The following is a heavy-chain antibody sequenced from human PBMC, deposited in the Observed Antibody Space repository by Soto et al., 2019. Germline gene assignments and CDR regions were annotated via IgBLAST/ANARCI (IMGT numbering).Heavy chain of an antibody. D-gene: IGHD1-26*01. Sequence: GSLRLSCAGSGFTFTSAWMNWVRQAPGKGLEWVGRVKSKNDGGAIDYGTPVKGRFIISRDDSKNTAYLQMNSLKIEETGVYYCVGGSPFEYWGQGTLVTVSS. V-gene: IGHV3-15*05. CDR2: VKSKNDGGAI. J-gene: IGHJ4*02. CDR3: VGGSPFEY. CDR1: GFTFTSAW.